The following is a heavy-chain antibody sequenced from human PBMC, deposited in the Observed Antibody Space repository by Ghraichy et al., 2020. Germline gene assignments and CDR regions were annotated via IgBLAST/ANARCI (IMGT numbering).Heavy chain of an antibody. CDR1: GGSFRGYY. D-gene: IGHD3-3*01. CDR3: VREGQFLEWLVLRF. Sequence: SETLSLTCAAHGGSFRGYYWSWIRQSPGKGLEWLGEINDSGNTNYNPSLKSRVTISLDTSKKQFSLNLTSVTAADTAVYYCVREGQFLEWLVLRFWSQGTLVTVSS. J-gene: IGHJ4*02. V-gene: IGHV4-34*01. CDR2: INDSGNT.